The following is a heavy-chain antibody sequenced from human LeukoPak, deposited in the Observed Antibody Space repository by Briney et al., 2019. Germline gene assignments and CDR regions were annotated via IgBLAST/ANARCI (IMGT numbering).Heavy chain of an antibody. CDR1: GGSITNYY. CDR2: VYASGAT. J-gene: IGHJ3*02. V-gene: IGHV4-59*08. D-gene: IGHD2/OR15-2a*01. CDR3: ARHGKGVTYFYTFDI. Sequence: SETLSLTCTVSGGSITNYYWSWIRQPPGEGLEWIGYVYASGATNSNPSLKSRVTISVDTSKNQFSLKLSSVTAADTAVYYCARHGKGVTYFYTFDIWGQGTVVAVSS.